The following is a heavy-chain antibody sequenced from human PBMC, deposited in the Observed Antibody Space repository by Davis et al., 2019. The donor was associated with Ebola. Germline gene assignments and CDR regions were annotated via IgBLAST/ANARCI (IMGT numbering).Heavy chain of an antibody. CDR3: ARNNRGGDWDY. D-gene: IGHD2-21*02. V-gene: IGHV4-39*07. CDR2: LYYSGST. J-gene: IGHJ4*02. CDR1: GGSISSSSYY. Sequence: SETLSLTCTVSGGSISSSSYYWGWIRQPPGKGLEWIGSLYYSGSTSYNPSLKSRVTISVDKSKNQFSLKLSSVTAADTAVYYCARNNRGGDWDYWGQGTLVTVSS.